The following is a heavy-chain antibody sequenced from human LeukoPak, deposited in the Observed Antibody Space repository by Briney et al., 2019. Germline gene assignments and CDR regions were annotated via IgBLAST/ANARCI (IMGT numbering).Heavy chain of an antibody. D-gene: IGHD5-24*01. V-gene: IGHV3-23*01. CDR2: ISASGVGT. CDR1: GFSLSSYA. Sequence: GGSLRLSCAASGFSLSSYAMSWVRQAPGKGLEWVSAISASGVGTYYADSVKGRFTISRDTSKNTLYLQMNSLRAEDTAVYYCATRRDGYSPDIYWGQGSLVTVSS. J-gene: IGHJ4*02. CDR3: ATRRDGYSPDIY.